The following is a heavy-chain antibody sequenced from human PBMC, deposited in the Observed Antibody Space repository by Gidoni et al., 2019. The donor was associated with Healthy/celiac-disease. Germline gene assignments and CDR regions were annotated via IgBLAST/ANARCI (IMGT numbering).Heavy chain of an antibody. CDR1: GFPFRSYA. J-gene: IGHJ4*02. CDR2: ISGSGGST. D-gene: IGHD3-22*01. CDR3: AKGRHYDSSGDFDY. Sequence: EVQLLESGGGLVQPGGSLRLSCAASGFPFRSYAMSWVRQGPGKGLEWVSAISGSGGSTYYADSVKGRFTISRDNSKNTLYLQMNSLRAEDTAVYYCAKGRHYDSSGDFDYWGQGTLVTVSS. V-gene: IGHV3-23*01.